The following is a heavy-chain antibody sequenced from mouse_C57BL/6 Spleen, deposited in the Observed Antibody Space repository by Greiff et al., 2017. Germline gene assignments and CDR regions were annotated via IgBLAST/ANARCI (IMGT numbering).Heavy chain of an antibody. J-gene: IGHJ2*01. Sequence: DVMLVESGGGLVKPGGSLKLSCAASGFTFSSYAMSWVRQTPEKRLEWVATISDGGSYTYYPDNVKGRFTISRDNAKNNLYLQMSHLKSEDTAMXYCARETLYYGNGGYFDYWGQGTTLTVSS. CDR2: ISDGGSYT. V-gene: IGHV5-4*01. CDR1: GFTFSSYA. CDR3: ARETLYYGNGGYFDY. D-gene: IGHD2-1*01.